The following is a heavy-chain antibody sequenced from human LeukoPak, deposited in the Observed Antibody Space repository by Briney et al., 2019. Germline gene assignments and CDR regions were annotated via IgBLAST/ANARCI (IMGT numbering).Heavy chain of an antibody. CDR2: INHSGST. Sequence: SETLSLTCAVYGGSFSGYYWSWIRQPPGKGLEWIGEINHSGSTNYNPSLKSRVTISVDMSKNQFSLKLSSVTAADTAVYYCATHPPKVCTGGSCTDYWGQGTLVTVSS. V-gene: IGHV4-34*01. D-gene: IGHD2-15*01. J-gene: IGHJ4*02. CDR1: GGSFSGYY. CDR3: ATHPPKVCTGGSCTDY.